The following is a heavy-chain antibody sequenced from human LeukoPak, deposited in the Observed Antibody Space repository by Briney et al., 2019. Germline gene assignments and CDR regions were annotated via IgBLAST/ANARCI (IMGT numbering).Heavy chain of an antibody. J-gene: IGHJ4*02. Sequence: GGSLTLSCAASGFTFSSYGMHWVRQAPGKGLEWVAVIWYDGSNKYYADSVKGRFTISRDNSKNTLYLQMNSLRAEDTAVYYCAKVGPRLQYYFDYWGQGTLVTVSS. CDR2: IWYDGSNK. D-gene: IGHD1-14*01. CDR1: GFTFSSYG. CDR3: AKVGPRLQYYFDY. V-gene: IGHV3-33*06.